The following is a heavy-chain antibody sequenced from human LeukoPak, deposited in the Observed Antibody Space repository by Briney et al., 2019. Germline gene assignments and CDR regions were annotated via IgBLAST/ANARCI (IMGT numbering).Heavy chain of an antibody. Sequence: GGSLRLSCAASGFTFSDNYMSWVRQAPGKGLEWVSVIYSGGSTYYADSVKGRLTISRDNSKNTLYLQMNSLRAEDTAVYYCARWGTSSLWDYWGQGTLVTVSS. CDR3: ARWGTSSLWDY. V-gene: IGHV3-66*01. CDR2: IYSGGST. D-gene: IGHD3-16*01. CDR1: GFTFSDNY. J-gene: IGHJ4*02.